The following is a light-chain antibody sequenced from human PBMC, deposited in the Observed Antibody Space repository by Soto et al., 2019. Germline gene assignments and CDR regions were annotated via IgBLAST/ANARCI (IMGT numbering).Light chain of an antibody. V-gene: IGKV4-1*01. CDR2: WAS. Sequence: DIVMTQSPDSLAVSLGERATINCKSSQSVLYSSNNKNYLAWYQQKPGQPPKLLIYWASTRESGVPDRFSGSGSGSGTDFTLTISSLQAEDVAVYYCQQYYSAPWTFGQGTKVEIK. CDR3: QQYYSAPWT. CDR1: QSVLYSSNNKNY. J-gene: IGKJ1*01.